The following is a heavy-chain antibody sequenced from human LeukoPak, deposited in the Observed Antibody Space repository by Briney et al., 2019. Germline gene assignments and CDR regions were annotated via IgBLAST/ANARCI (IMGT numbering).Heavy chain of an antibody. CDR3: AKDIYRLLGSFDY. Sequence: GGSLRLSCAASGFTFSSYGMHWVRQAPGKGLEWVAVIWYDGSNKYCADSVKGRFTISRDNSKNTLYLQMNSLRAEDTAVYYCAKDIYRLLGSFDYWGQGTLVTVSS. V-gene: IGHV3-33*06. CDR2: IWYDGSNK. D-gene: IGHD2-15*01. J-gene: IGHJ4*02. CDR1: GFTFSSYG.